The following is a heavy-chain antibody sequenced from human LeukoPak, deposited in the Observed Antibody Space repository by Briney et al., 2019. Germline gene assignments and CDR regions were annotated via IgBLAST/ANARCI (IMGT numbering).Heavy chain of an antibody. J-gene: IGHJ4*02. CDR2: INHSGGA. CDR3: ARVPLRFLEPFDY. V-gene: IGHV4-34*01. Sequence: PSETLSLTCAVSGGSFIGYYWSWIRQPPGKGLEWIGEINHSGGANYNPSLKSRFTISADTSKSQFSLKLGSVTAADTAVYYCARVPLRFLEPFDYWGQGTLVTVSS. CDR1: GGSFIGYY. D-gene: IGHD3-3*01.